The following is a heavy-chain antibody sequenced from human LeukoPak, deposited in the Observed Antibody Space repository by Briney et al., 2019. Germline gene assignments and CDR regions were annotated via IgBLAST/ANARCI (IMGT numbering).Heavy chain of an antibody. CDR3: AKDQWVPILGDGYNQGGFDY. CDR2: IRYDGSNK. CDR1: GFTFSSYG. D-gene: IGHD5-24*01. J-gene: IGHJ4*02. Sequence: GGSLRLSCAASGFTFSSYGMHWVRQAPGKGLEWVAFIRYDGSNKYYADSVKGRFTISRDNSKNTLYLQMNSLRAEDTAVYYCAKDQWVPILGDGYNQGGFDYWGQGTLVTVSS. V-gene: IGHV3-30*02.